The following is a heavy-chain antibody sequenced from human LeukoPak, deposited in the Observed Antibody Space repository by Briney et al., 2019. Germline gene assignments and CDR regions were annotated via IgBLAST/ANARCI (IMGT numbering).Heavy chain of an antibody. CDR2: IRSKAYGGTT. CDR3: SRDRVYASGSYYEDY. CDR1: GFTFGDYA. V-gene: IGHV3-49*03. J-gene: IGHJ4*02. Sequence: GGSLRLSCTASGFTFGDYAVSWFRQAPGKGLEWVALIRSKAYGGTTEYAASVKGRFTISRDDSKSIAYLQMNSLKTEDTALYYCSRDRVYASGSYYEDYWGQGTLVTVSS. D-gene: IGHD3-10*01.